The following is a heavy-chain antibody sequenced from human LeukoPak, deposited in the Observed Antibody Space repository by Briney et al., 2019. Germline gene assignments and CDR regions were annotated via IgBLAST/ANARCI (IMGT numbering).Heavy chain of an antibody. J-gene: IGHJ5*02. CDR2: ISAYNGNT. Sequence: ASVKVSCKASGYTFTSYGISWVRQATGQGLEWMGWISAYNGNTNYAQKLQGRVTMTTDTSTSTAYMELRSLRSDDTAVYYCARDPSNTSGWKTWYDPWGQGTLVTVSS. CDR1: GYTFTSYG. CDR3: ARDPSNTSGWKTWYDP. V-gene: IGHV1-18*01. D-gene: IGHD6-19*01.